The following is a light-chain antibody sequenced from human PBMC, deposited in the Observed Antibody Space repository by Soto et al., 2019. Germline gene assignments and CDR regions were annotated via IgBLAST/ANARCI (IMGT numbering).Light chain of an antibody. Sequence: QSVLTQPRSVSGSPGQSVTISCTGTSSDVGNYNYVSWYQQHSGKAPKLMIYDVTKRPSGVPDRFSGSKSGNTASLTISGLQTEDEADYYCCSYAGSSWVFGGGTKLTVL. CDR3: CSYAGSSWV. CDR1: SSDVGNYNY. CDR2: DVT. J-gene: IGLJ3*02. V-gene: IGLV2-11*01.